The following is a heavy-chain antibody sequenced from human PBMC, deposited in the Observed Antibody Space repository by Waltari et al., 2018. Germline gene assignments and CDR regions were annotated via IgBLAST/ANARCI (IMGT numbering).Heavy chain of an antibody. V-gene: IGHV1-69*01. J-gene: IGHJ6*02. CDR3: ARDRWLAAAGMRYYYYGMDV. CDR2: IIPIFGTA. D-gene: IGHD6-13*01. CDR1: GATFSSHA. Sequence: QVQLVQSGAEVKKPGSSVKVYCKAPGATFSSHAISWVRQAPGQGLAWMGGIIPIFGTANYAQKVQGRVTITADESTSTAYMELSSLRSEDTAVYYCARDRWLAAAGMRYYYYGMDVWGQGTTVTVSS.